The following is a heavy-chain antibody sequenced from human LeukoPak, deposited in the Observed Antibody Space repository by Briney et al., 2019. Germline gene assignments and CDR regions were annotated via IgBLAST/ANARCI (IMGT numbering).Heavy chain of an antibody. CDR2: VSYSGTS. V-gene: IGHV4-39*02. Sequence: KTSETLSLTCSVSGASVSSGSHYWGWICQPPGKGLEWIGSVSYSGTSFHNPSLKSRVTISVGTSKNQFSLKLRSVTAADTAVYYCARGAWTDAFDIWGQGTMVTVSS. J-gene: IGHJ3*02. D-gene: IGHD3/OR15-3a*01. CDR3: ARGAWTDAFDI. CDR1: GASVSSGSHY.